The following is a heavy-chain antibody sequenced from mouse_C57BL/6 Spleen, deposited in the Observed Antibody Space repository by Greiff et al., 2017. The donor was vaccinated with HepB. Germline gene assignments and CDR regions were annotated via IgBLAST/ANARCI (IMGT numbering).Heavy chain of an antibody. V-gene: IGHV1-50*01. CDR2: IDPSDSYT. CDR1: GYTFTSYW. CDR3: ARGGYYGSSYY. Sequence: QVQLQQPGAELVKPGASVKLSCKASGYTFTSYWMQWVKQRPGQGLEWIGEIDPSDSYTNYNQKFKGKATLTVDTSSSTAYMQLSSLTSEDSAVYYCARGGYYGSSYYWGQGTTLTVSS. J-gene: IGHJ2*01. D-gene: IGHD1-1*01.